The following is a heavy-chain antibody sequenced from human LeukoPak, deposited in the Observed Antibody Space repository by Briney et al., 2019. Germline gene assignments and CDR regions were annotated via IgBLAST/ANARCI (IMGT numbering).Heavy chain of an antibody. V-gene: IGHV3-48*04. CDR1: GFTFSSYS. CDR3: ASLGQGDQRLLWFGEFQGPLDY. J-gene: IGHJ4*02. D-gene: IGHD3-10*01. CDR2: ISSSGGTI. Sequence: GGSLRLSCAASGFTFSSYSMNWVRQAPGKGLEWVSYISSSGGTISYADSVKGRFTISRDNAKNSLYLQMNSLRAEDTAVYYCASLGQGDQRLLWFGEFQGPLDYWGQGTLVTVSS.